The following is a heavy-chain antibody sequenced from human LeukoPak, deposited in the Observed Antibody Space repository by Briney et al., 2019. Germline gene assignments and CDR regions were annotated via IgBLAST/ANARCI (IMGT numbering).Heavy chain of an antibody. J-gene: IGHJ4*02. CDR2: ISGSADNT. D-gene: IGHD1-26*01. V-gene: IGHV3-23*01. Sequence: GGSLRLSCVASGFTFSDYATSWVRQAPGKGLERVSAISGSADNTYYADSVKGRFAISRDNSKNTLYLQLSTLRADDTAVYYCAKRTPYTGSSQSFDYWGQGTLVTVSS. CDR3: AKRTPYTGSSQSFDY. CDR1: GFTFSDYA.